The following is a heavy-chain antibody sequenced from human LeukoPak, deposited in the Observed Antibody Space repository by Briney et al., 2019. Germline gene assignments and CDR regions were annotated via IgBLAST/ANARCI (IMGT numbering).Heavy chain of an antibody. Sequence: GGSLRLSCAASGFTFSSYAMHWVRQAPGKGLEWVAVISYDGSNKYYADSVKGRFTISRDNSKNTLYLQMNSLRAEDTAVYYCARGLYEFCSGGSCYSYYFDYWGQGTLVTVSS. J-gene: IGHJ4*02. D-gene: IGHD2-15*01. CDR3: ARGLYEFCSGGSCYSYYFDY. CDR1: GFTFSSYA. CDR2: ISYDGSNK. V-gene: IGHV3-30*14.